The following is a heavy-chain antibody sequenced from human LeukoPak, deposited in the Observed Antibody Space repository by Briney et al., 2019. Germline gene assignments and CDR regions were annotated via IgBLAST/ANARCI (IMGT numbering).Heavy chain of an antibody. CDR2: IYYSGSS. CDR1: GGSISTYY. CDR3: VRQQYSTSSCDS. Sequence: SETLSLTCSVSGGSISTYYWSWIRQPPGKGLEWIGNIYYSGSSYYNPSLKSRVTVSVDTAKNQFSLKLSSVTAADTAVYYCVRQQYSTSSCDSWGQGTLVTVST. V-gene: IGHV4-59*01. D-gene: IGHD6-6*01. J-gene: IGHJ4*02.